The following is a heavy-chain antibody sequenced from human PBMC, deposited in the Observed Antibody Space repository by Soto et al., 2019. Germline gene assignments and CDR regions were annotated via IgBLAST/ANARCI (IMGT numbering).Heavy chain of an antibody. D-gene: IGHD3-10*01. J-gene: IGHJ6*02. V-gene: IGHV4-4*02. CDR3: ARVSGSYYYGMDV. CDR2: IYHSGST. CDR1: GGSISSSNW. Sequence: SETLSLTCTVSGGSISSSNWWSWVRQPPGKGLEWIGEIYHSGSTNYNPSLKRRVTISVDKSKNQFSLKLSSVTAADTAVYYCARVSGSYYYGMDVWGQGTTVTVSS.